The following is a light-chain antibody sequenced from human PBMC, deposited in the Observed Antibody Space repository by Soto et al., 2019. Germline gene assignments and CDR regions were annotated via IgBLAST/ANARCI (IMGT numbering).Light chain of an antibody. V-gene: IGLV1-51*01. CDR1: SSNIENNY. J-gene: IGLJ3*02. CDR3: GTWDSSLSAGV. CDR2: DND. Sequence: QSVLTQPPSVSAAPGQKVTISCSGSSSNIENNYISWYQQLPRTAPKLLIYDNDKRPSGIPDRFSGSKSGTSATLDITGLQTGDEADYYCGTWDSSLSAGVFGGGTQLTVL.